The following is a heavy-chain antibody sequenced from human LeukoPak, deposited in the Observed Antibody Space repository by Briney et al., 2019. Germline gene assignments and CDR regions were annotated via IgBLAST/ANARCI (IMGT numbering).Heavy chain of an antibody. V-gene: IGHV3-30*03. CDR3: ARAKWLRLLLLLDY. CDR2: ISYDGSNK. J-gene: IGHJ4*02. CDR1: GFXFGNYG. D-gene: IGHD5-12*01. Sequence: PGGSLRLSCAASGFXFGNYGIHWVRQAPGKGLEWVAVISYDGSNKFYADSVKGRFTISRDNSENTLFLQMNSLRPEDTAVYYCARAKWLRLLLLLDYWGQGTLVTVSS.